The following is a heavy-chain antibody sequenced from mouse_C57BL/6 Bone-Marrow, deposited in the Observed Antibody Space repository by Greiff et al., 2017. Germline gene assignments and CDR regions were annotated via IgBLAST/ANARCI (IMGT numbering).Heavy chain of an antibody. CDR2: IIPNYGTS. V-gene: IGHV1-39*01. D-gene: IGHD2-2*01. Sequence: VQLQQSGPELVTPGASVKISCKASGYSFTDYNMNWVKQSNGKSLEWIGVIIPNYGTSSYNQMFKGKATLTVDQSCSTDYMQLNSLTSEDAAVYYCARKGYGYDGTWFAYWGQGTLVTVSA. CDR1: GYSFTDYN. J-gene: IGHJ3*01. CDR3: ARKGYGYDGTWFAY.